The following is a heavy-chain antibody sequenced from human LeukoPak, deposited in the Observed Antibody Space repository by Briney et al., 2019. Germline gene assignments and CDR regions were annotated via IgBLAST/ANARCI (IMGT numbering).Heavy chain of an antibody. CDR3: AKDPEGSGYYPLKGQSYYFDY. V-gene: IGHV3-30*02. Sequence: RGGSLRLSCAASGFTFSSYGMHWVRQAPGKGLEWVAFIRYDGSNKYYAESVKGRFTISGDNSKNTLYLQMNSLRAEDTAVYYCAKDPEGSGYYPLKGQSYYFDYWGQGTLVTVSS. CDR2: IRYDGSNK. CDR1: GFTFSSYG. J-gene: IGHJ4*02. D-gene: IGHD3-22*01.